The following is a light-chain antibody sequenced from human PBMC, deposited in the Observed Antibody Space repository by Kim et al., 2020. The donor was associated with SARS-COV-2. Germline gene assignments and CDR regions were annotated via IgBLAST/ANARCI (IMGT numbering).Light chain of an antibody. Sequence: QSALTQPASVSGSPGQSITISCTGTSSDVGGYKYVSWYQQHPDKAPKLIIYDVSDRPSGVSDRFSGSKSGNTASLTISGLQAEDEADYYCSSYTSSSTLGVVFGGGTQLTVL. CDR3: SSYTSSSTLGVV. J-gene: IGLJ2*01. V-gene: IGLV2-14*03. CDR2: DVS. CDR1: SSDVGGYKY.